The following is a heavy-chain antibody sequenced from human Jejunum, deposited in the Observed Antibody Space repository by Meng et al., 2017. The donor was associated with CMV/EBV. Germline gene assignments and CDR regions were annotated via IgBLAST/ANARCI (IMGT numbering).Heavy chain of an antibody. J-gene: IGHJ4*02. CDR3: VRTAREAAD. D-gene: IGHD2-15*01. V-gene: IGHV3-11*03. CDR2: ISGSSHDT. CDR1: GFTFSDHY. Sequence: VHLLVSGGNLFKPGWSRRLSCAASGFTFSDHYMNWIRQAPGKGLEWLSYISGSSHDTNYADSVKGRFTISRDNAKNSLYLQINSLRVEDTAIYYCVRTAREAADWGQGTLVTVSS.